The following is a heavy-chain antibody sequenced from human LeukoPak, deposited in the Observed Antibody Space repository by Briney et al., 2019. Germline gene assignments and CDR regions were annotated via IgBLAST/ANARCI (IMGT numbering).Heavy chain of an antibody. D-gene: IGHD3-22*01. V-gene: IGHV3-7*01. CDR1: RFTFSSYW. CDR2: IEKDGSKK. J-gene: IGHJ4*02. CDR3: ETNSDYRFEY. Sequence: GGALRLSCAASRFTFSSYWMSWVRQAPGRGLGCVANIEKDGSKKNYVDSVKSRFTISTDNAKNSLFLQTNSLRDEDTAVYYCETNSDYRFEYWGQGTLVTVSS.